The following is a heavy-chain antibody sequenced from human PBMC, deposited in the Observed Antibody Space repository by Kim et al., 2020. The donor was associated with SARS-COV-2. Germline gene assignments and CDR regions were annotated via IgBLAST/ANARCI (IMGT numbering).Heavy chain of an antibody. J-gene: IGHJ6*03. CDR2: ISYSGRT. V-gene: IGHV4-39*01. Sequence: SETLSLTCTVSGGSISSNDYYWDWIRQPPGKGLEWIGSISYSGRTYYNPSLKSRVTISVDTSKNQISLKLSSVTAADTGVYYCARGIFGVVLIPYYYYYMDVWGKGTTVTVSS. D-gene: IGHD3-3*01. CDR3: ARGIFGVVLIPYYYYYMDV. CDR1: GGSISSNDYY.